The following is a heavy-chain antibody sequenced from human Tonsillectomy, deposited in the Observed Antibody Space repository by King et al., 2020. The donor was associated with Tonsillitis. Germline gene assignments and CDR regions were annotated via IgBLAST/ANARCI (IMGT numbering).Heavy chain of an antibody. CDR1: GFTFDDYA. V-gene: IGHV3-9*01. CDR3: AKDTRYNWNDGAFDI. J-gene: IGHJ3*02. Sequence: VQLVESGGGLVQPGRSLRLSCAASGFTFDDYAMHWVRQAPGKGLEWVSGISWNSGSIGYADSVKGRFTISRDNAKNSLYLQMNSLRAEDTALYYCAKDTRYNWNDGAFDIWGQGTMVTVSS. D-gene: IGHD1-20*01. CDR2: ISWNSGSI.